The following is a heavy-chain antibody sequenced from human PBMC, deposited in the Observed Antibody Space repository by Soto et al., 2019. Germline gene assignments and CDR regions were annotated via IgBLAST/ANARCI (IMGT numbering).Heavy chain of an antibody. CDR3: ATEGPANRGNVYALDI. CDR1: GYTWTNYG. V-gene: IGHV1-18*04. J-gene: IGHJ3*02. CDR2: VTPYKADT. Sequence: ASVKVSCKSTGYTWTNYGVTWVRQAPGQGLEWLGRVTPYKADTNSAQNLQGRVTMATDTSTTKDYLELRSLRYDDTAVYFCATEGPANRGNVYALDIWGQGAMVTVSS.